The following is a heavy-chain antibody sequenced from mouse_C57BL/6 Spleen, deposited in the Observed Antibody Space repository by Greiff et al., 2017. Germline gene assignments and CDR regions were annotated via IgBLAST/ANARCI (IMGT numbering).Heavy chain of an antibody. D-gene: IGHD4-1*01. CDR3: AKRTGDYAMDY. Sequence: VKLVESGPGLVAPSQSLSITCNVSGFSLTSSGVDWVRQPPGKGLEGMGVIWGGGRTNYNSAFMSRLSISKDNSKSQVFLKMNSLQTDDTAMYYCAKRTGDYAMDYWGQGTSVTVSS. J-gene: IGHJ4*01. V-gene: IGHV2-9*01. CDR2: IWGGGRT. CDR1: GFSLTSSG.